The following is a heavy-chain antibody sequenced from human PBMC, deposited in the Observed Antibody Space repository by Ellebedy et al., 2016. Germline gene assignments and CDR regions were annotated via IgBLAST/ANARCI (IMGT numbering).Heavy chain of an antibody. CDR3: AKDQKWRWLQLTSPFDY. V-gene: IGHV3-30*18. J-gene: IGHJ4*02. D-gene: IGHD5-24*01. Sequence: GGSLRLXXAASGFTFSSYGMHWVRQAPGKGLEWVAVISYDGSNKYYADSVKGRFTISRDNSKNTLYLQMNSLRAEDTAVYYCAKDQKWRWLQLTSPFDYWGQGTLVTVSS. CDR1: GFTFSSYG. CDR2: ISYDGSNK.